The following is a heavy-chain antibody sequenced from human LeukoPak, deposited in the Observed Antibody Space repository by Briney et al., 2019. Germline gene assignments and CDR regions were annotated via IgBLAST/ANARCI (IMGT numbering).Heavy chain of an antibody. CDR1: GFTFSSYE. CDR3: ARGAHRIATASKIDS. D-gene: IGHD6-13*01. CDR2: ITNTGTTI. J-gene: IGHJ4*02. V-gene: IGHV3-48*03. Sequence: GGSLRLSCAASGFTFSSYEMNWVRQAPGKGLEWVSYITNTGTTIYYADSVKGRFTISRDNSKNTLYLQMNSLRAEDTAVFFCARGAHRIATASKIDSWGQGTLVTVSS.